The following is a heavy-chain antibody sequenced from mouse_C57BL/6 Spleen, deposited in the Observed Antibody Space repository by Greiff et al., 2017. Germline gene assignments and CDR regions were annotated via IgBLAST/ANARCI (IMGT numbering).Heavy chain of an antibody. D-gene: IGHD1-1*01. Sequence: LVESGAELVKPGASVKISCKASGYAFSSYWMNWVKQRPGTGLEWIGQIYPGDGDTNYNGKFKGKATLTADKSTSTAYMQLSRLTSEDSAVYFCARWSYDYDAMDYWGQGTSVTVSS. J-gene: IGHJ4*01. CDR3: ARWSYDYDAMDY. CDR2: IYPGDGDT. CDR1: GYAFSSYW. V-gene: IGHV1-80*01.